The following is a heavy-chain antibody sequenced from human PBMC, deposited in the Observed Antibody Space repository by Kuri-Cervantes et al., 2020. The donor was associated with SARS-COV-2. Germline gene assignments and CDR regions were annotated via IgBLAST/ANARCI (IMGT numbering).Heavy chain of an antibody. CDR1: GFTFSSYE. J-gene: IGHJ6*02. CDR2: ISSSGSTI. Sequence: GGFLRLSCAASGFTFSSYEMNWVRQAPGKGLEWVSYISSSGSTIYYADSVKGRFTISRDNAKNSLYLQMNSLRAEDTAVYYCARDLRGMTDIVVVPAALGLGMDVWGQGTTVTVSS. D-gene: IGHD2-2*01. CDR3: ARDLRGMTDIVVVPAALGLGMDV. V-gene: IGHV3-48*03.